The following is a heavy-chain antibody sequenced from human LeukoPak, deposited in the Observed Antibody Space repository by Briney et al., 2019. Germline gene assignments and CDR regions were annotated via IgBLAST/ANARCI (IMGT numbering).Heavy chain of an antibody. CDR2: IDYRERT. J-gene: IGHJ4*02. CDR3: ANYVSGTMRDY. Sequence: KPSETLSLTCTVSGGSITTSGHYWGWIRQPPGKGLEWIGSIDYRERTTYNPSLKSPVTISADTSRNQFSLKLSSVTATDTAVYYCANYVSGTMRDYWGQGTLVTVSS. V-gene: IGHV4-39*01. CDR1: GGSITTSGHY. D-gene: IGHD3-16*01.